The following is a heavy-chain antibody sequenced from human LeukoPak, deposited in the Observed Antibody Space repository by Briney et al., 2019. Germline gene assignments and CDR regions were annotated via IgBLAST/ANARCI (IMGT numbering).Heavy chain of an antibody. Sequence: SETLSLTCAVYGGSFSGYYWSWIRQPPGKGLEWIGEINHGGSTNYNPSLKSRVTISVDTSKNQFSLKLSSVTAADTAVYYCAIHTPAGTYGDSRNWFDPWGQGTLVAVSS. D-gene: IGHD4-17*01. CDR3: AIHTPAGTYGDSRNWFDP. V-gene: IGHV4-34*01. CDR2: INHGGST. CDR1: GGSFSGYY. J-gene: IGHJ5*02.